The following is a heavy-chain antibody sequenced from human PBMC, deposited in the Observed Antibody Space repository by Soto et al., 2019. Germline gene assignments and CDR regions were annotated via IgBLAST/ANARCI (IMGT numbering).Heavy chain of an antibody. J-gene: IGHJ4*02. D-gene: IGHD3-10*01. CDR2: IYYSGSP. V-gene: IGHV4-39*01. Sequence: QLQLQESGPGLVKPSETLSLTCTVSGGSISSRNYYWGWIRQPPGKGLEWIGSIYYSGSPTYNPSLKSRVTISVDTSKNQFSLNLGSVTAADTAVYYCARQGDYFGSGSYYSTFDYWGQGTLVTVSS. CDR3: ARQGDYFGSGSYYSTFDY. CDR1: GGSISSRNYY.